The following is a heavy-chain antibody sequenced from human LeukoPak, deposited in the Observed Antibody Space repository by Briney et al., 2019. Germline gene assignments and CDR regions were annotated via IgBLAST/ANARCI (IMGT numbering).Heavy chain of an antibody. CDR2: IYYSGST. CDR1: GGSISSYY. D-gene: IGHD3-22*01. V-gene: IGHV4-59*01. J-gene: IGHJ6*03. CDR3: ARVIDYYDSSGYYYYYYYMDV. Sequence: SETLSLTCTVFGGSISSYYWSWIRQPPGKGLEWIGYIYYSGSTNYNPSLKSRVTISVDTSKNQFSLKLSSVTAADTAVYYCARVIDYYDSSGYYYYYYYMDVWGQGTTVTVSS.